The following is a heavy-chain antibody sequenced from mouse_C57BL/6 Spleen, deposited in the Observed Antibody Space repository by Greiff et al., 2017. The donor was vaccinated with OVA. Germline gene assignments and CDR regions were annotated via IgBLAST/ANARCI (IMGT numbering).Heavy chain of an antibody. CDR2: IWSGGST. V-gene: IGHV2-2*01. D-gene: IGHD1-1*01. CDR1: GFSLTSYG. J-gene: IGHJ4*01. CDR3: ARKDSRDAMDY. Sequence: QVHVKQSGPGLVQPSQSLSITCTVSGFSLTSYGVHWVRQSPGKGLEWLGVIWSGGSTDYNAAFISRLSISKDNSKSQVFFKMNSLQADDTAIYYCARKDSRDAMDYWGQGTSVTVSS.